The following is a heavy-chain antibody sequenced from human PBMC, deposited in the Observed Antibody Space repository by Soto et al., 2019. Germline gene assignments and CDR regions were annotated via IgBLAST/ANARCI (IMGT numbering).Heavy chain of an antibody. Sequence: EVQLMQSGAEVKKPGESLKISCKGSGYSFTSYWIGWVRQMPGKGLEWMGIIYPGDSDTRYSPSFQGQVTISADKSISTAYLQWSSLKASDTAMYYCARLVVAATLYSYYYYGMDVWGQGTTVTVSS. V-gene: IGHV5-51*03. CDR2: IYPGDSDT. CDR3: ARLVVAATLYSYYYYGMDV. CDR1: GYSFTSYW. J-gene: IGHJ6*02. D-gene: IGHD2-15*01.